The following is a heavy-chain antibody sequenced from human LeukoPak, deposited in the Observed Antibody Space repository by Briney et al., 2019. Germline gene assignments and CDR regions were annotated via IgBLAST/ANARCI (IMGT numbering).Heavy chain of an antibody. D-gene: IGHD3-16*01. CDR1: GFPFRGHS. J-gene: IGHJ6*02. CDR3: ARVGDWSNYFGMDA. V-gene: IGHV3-23*01. Sequence: GGALDPSLSALGFPFRGHSMTWGRRPPGKGLGGVLVILGNGVKTYYADSLKGRFTISRDNSKSTLYLQMNSLRADDTAVYYCARVGDWSNYFGMDAWGQGTTVSVSS. CDR2: ILGNGVKT.